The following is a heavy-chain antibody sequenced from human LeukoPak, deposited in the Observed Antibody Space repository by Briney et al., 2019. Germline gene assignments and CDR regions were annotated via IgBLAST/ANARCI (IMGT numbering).Heavy chain of an antibody. V-gene: IGHV1-46*01. D-gene: IGHD2-21*02. Sequence: ASVKVSCKASGYTFTSYYMHWVRQAPGQGLAWMGIINPSGGSTSYAQKFKGRVTMTRDTSTSTVYMELSSLRSEDTAVYYCARPSKKYCGGDCYFDYWGQGTLVTVST. CDR3: ARPSKKYCGGDCYFDY. CDR2: INPSGGST. J-gene: IGHJ4*02. CDR1: GYTFTSYY.